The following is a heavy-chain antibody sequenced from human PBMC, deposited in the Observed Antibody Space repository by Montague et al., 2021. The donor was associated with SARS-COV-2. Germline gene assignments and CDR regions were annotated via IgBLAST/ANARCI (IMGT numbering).Heavy chain of an antibody. CDR3: ARMALANSSSDFDY. CDR1: GGSISSSNW. CDR2: IYHSGST. V-gene: IGHV4-4*02. J-gene: IGHJ4*02. D-gene: IGHD6-6*01. Sequence: SETLSLTCAVSGGSISSSNWWSWVRQPPGKGLEWIGEIYHSGSTNYNPSLKSRVTISVDKSKNQFSLKLSSVTAADTAVYYCARMALANSSSDFDYWGQGTLVTVSS.